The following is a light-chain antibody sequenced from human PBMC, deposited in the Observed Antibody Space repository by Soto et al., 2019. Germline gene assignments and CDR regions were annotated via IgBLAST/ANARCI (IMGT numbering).Light chain of an antibody. J-gene: IGKJ4*01. CDR3: QQYGSSPLT. CDR1: QSVSSNY. CDR2: RAS. Sequence: EIVLTQSPGTLSLSPGERATLSCRASQSVSSNYLAWYQQKPGQAPKVLIYRASSRATGIPDRFSGSGSGTDFTLTFSRLEPEDFAVYYCQQYGSSPLTFGGGTKVDIK. V-gene: IGKV3-20*01.